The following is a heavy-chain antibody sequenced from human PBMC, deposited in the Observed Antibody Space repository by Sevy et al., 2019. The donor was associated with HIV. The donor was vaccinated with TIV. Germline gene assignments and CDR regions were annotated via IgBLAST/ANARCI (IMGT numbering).Heavy chain of an antibody. CDR1: GFTFSRYS. V-gene: IGHV3-21*01. J-gene: IGHJ5*02. CDR3: VRWDYSSSGNWFDP. Sequence: GGCLRLSCGASGFTFSRYSMNWVRQAPGKGLEWVSYISSSGHYIQYADSVRGRFTISIDNARDSLELQMNSLRAEDTAVYFCVRWDYSSSGNWFDPWGQGTLVTVSS. CDR2: ISSSGHYI. D-gene: IGHD6-13*01.